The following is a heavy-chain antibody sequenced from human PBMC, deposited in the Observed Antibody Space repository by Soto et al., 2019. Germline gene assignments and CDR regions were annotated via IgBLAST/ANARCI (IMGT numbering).Heavy chain of an antibody. CDR2: IYYSGST. CDR3: ARDQGPEDY. J-gene: IGHJ4*02. CDR1: GGYISSYY. V-gene: IGHV4-59*01. Sequence: QVQLQESGPGLVKPSETLSLTCTVSGGYISSYYWSWIRQPPGKGLEWIGYIYYSGSTNYNPSLKSRVTISVDTSKNQFSLKLSSVTAADTAVYYCARDQGPEDYWGQGTLVTVSS.